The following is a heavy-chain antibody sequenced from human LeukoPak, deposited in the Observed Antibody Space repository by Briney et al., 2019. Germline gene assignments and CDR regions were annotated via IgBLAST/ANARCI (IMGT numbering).Heavy chain of an antibody. J-gene: IGHJ4*02. Sequence: SETLSLTCTVSGGSISSDSYYWSWIRQPAGKGLEGIGHIYTSGSTNYNPSLKSRVTISVDTSKNQFSLKLSSVTAADTAVYYCARGIWSGYMGHYFDYWGQGTLVTVSS. V-gene: IGHV4-61*09. CDR3: ARGIWSGYMGHYFDY. CDR1: GGSISSDSYY. CDR2: IYTSGST. D-gene: IGHD3-3*01.